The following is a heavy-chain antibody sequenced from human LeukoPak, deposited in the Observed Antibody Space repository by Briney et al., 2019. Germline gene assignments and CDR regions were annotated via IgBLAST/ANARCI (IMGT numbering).Heavy chain of an antibody. CDR2: IYTSGST. D-gene: IGHD6-13*01. J-gene: IGHJ4*02. CDR1: GGSISGYF. V-gene: IGHV4-4*07. Sequence: SETLSLTCTVFGGSISGYFWSWIRQPAGKGLEWIGRIYTSGSTNYNPSLKSRVTMSVDTSKNQFSLKLSSVTAADTAVYYCARDGGVAAAGFDYWGQGTLVTVSS. CDR3: ARDGGVAAAGFDY.